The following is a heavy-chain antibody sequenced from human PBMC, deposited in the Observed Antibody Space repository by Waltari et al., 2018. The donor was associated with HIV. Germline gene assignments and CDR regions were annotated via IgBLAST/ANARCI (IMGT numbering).Heavy chain of an antibody. CDR1: GYTFTTYG. Sequence: QVQLVQSGAEVKMPGASVKVSCEASGYTFTTYGISWLRQATGQGLEWMGWISGYNGDTNYAQRLQGRVTMTRDTSTSVAYMELRSLGSDDTAMYYCARDRVYVSSVDDAFDIWGQGTMVTVSS. CDR3: ARDRVYVSSVDDAFDI. D-gene: IGHD2-8*01. CDR2: ISGYNGDT. V-gene: IGHV1-18*01. J-gene: IGHJ3*02.